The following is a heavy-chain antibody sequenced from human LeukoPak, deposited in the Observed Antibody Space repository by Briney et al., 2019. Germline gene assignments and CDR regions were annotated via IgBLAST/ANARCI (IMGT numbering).Heavy chain of an antibody. Sequence: PSETLSLTCTVSGGSISSSSYYWGWIRQPPGKGLEWIGSIYYSGSTYYNPSLKSRVTISVDTSKNQFSLKLSSVTAADTAVYYCARCGYSYGTGFDYWGQGTLVTVSS. J-gene: IGHJ4*02. CDR3: ARCGYSYGTGFDY. CDR2: IYYSGST. V-gene: IGHV4-39*07. D-gene: IGHD5-18*01. CDR1: GGSISSSSYY.